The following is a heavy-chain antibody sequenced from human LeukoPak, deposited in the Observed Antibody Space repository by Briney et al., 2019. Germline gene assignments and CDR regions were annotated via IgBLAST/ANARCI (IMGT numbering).Heavy chain of an antibody. D-gene: IGHD3-22*01. Sequence: PGGSLRLSCAASGFTFSSYEMNWVRQAPGKGLEWVSYISSSGSTIYYADSVKGRFTISRDNAKNSLYLQMNSLRAEDTAVYYCARDSSYYDSSGYYELDAFDIWGQGTMVTVSS. V-gene: IGHV3-48*03. CDR1: GFTFSSYE. J-gene: IGHJ3*02. CDR2: ISSSGSTI. CDR3: ARDSSYYDSSGYYELDAFDI.